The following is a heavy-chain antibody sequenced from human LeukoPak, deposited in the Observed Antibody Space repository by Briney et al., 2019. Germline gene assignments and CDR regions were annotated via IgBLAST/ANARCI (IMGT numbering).Heavy chain of an antibody. CDR3: ARRGAYFDY. Sequence: ASVKVSCKTSGYSXTGYYMHGARQAPGQGLEWMGWINPKNGGTNYPQKFQGGVTMTTDTSVGTAYMELSSLASDDTAGYYCARRGAYFDYWGQGTLVTVSS. V-gene: IGHV1-2*02. CDR2: INPKNGGT. CDR1: GYSXTGYY. J-gene: IGHJ4*02.